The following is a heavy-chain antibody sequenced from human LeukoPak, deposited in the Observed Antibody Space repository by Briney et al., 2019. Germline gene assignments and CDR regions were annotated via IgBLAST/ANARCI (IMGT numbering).Heavy chain of an antibody. Sequence: GGSLRLSCAASGFTFRSYAMSWVRQPPGKGLNWVAFIRNDGNNKYYADSVKGRFTISRDNSKNMLYLEMNSLRAEDTAVYYCARDHEIWGQGTMVTVSS. V-gene: IGHV3-30*02. J-gene: IGHJ3*02. CDR3: ARDHEI. CDR1: GFTFRSYA. CDR2: IRNDGNNK.